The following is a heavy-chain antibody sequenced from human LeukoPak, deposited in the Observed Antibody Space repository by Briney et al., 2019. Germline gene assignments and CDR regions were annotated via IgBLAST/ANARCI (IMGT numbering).Heavy chain of an antibody. Sequence: GGSLRLSCAASGFTFSSYGMSWVRQAPGKGLEWVSAISGSGGSTYYADSVKGRFTISRDNSKNTLYLQMNSLRAEDTAVYYCARWFGELLGIFDYWGQGTLVTVSS. CDR3: ARWFGELLGIFDY. D-gene: IGHD3-10*01. CDR1: GFTFSSYG. CDR2: ISGSGGST. V-gene: IGHV3-23*01. J-gene: IGHJ4*02.